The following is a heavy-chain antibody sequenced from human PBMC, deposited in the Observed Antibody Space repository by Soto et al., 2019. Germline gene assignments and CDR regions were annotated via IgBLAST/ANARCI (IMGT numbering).Heavy chain of an antibody. J-gene: IGHJ3*02. CDR1: GYAFTSYD. V-gene: IGHV1-8*01. D-gene: IGHD3-16*01. Sequence: ASVKVSCKASGYAFTSYDINCVRQATGQGLEWMGWMNPNSGNTGYAQKFQGRVTMTRNTSISTAYMELSSLRSEDTAVYYCAGGGGWGELDAFDIWGQGTMVTVSS. CDR2: MNPNSGNT. CDR3: AGGGGWGELDAFDI.